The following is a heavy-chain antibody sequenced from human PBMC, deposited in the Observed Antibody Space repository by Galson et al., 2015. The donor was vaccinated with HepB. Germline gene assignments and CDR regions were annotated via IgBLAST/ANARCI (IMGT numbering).Heavy chain of an antibody. CDR1: GFTFSNYA. Sequence: SCATSGFTFSNYAMNWVRQTPGKGLEWVSTVRASVNSRFYADSVKGRFTISRDNPKTTLYLQMNSLRAEDTAIYYCARGRGSGFSLGDHYFDYWGQGIQVTVSS. J-gene: IGHJ4*02. V-gene: IGHV3-23*01. CDR3: ARGRGSGFSLGDHYFDY. D-gene: IGHD3-10*01. CDR2: VRASVNSR.